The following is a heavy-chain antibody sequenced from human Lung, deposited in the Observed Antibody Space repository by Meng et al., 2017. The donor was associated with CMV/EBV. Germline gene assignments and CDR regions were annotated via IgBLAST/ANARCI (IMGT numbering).Heavy chain of an antibody. CDR1: GDSITNHNW. V-gene: IGHV4-4*02. D-gene: IGHD3-10*01. Sequence: QVHWGEPGPALGKPSDTLPLTCAVSGDSITNHNWWAWVRQPPGKGLEWIGEIPHRGSSAYNPSLKSRVSMSIDKSKNQFSLKLTSVTAADTAVYHCLRRSGGSVWGQGTLVTVSS. CDR3: LRRSGGSV. J-gene: IGHJ1*01. CDR2: IPHRGSS.